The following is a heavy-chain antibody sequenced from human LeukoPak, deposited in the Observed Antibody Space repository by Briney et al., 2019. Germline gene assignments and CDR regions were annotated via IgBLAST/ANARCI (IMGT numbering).Heavy chain of an antibody. J-gene: IGHJ4*02. V-gene: IGHV7-4-1*02. CDR3: ARDWVSSGWPRHFDY. CDR2: INTNTGNP. D-gene: IGHD6-19*01. Sequence: ASVKVSCKASGYTFTSYAMNWVRQAPGEGLEWMGWINTNTGNPTYAQGFTGRFVFSLDTSVSTAYLQISSLKAEDTAVYYCARDWVSSGWPRHFDYWGQGTLVTVSS. CDR1: GYTFTSYA.